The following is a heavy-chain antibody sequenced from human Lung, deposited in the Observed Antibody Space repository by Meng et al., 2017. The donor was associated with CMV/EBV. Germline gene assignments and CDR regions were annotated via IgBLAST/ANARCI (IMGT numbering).Heavy chain of an antibody. CDR2: IDSDGRDI. Sequence: EVQLVESGGGLVQPVGSLRLSGEVSGFTLRRYWMHWVRQAPGKGLEWVSRIDSDGRDITYADSVRGRFTISRDDAKNTLYLQMNSLRVEDTAVYYCARGVAESLGWEMGYWGQGTLVTVSS. CDR1: GFTLRRYW. J-gene: IGHJ4*02. D-gene: IGHD1-26*01. V-gene: IGHV3-74*03. CDR3: ARGVAESLGWEMGY.